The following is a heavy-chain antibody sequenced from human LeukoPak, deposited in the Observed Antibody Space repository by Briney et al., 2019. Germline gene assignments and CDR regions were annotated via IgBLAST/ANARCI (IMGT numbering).Heavy chain of an antibody. D-gene: IGHD3-16*01. Sequence: GGSLRLSCAASGFTFSSYGMHWVRQAPGKGLEWVAFIRYDGSNKYYADSVKGRFTISRGNSKNTLYLQMNSLRAEDTAVYYCAKSGGGEFPALLGYFDYWGQGTLVTVSS. CDR1: GFTFSSYG. V-gene: IGHV3-30*02. J-gene: IGHJ4*02. CDR2: IRYDGSNK. CDR3: AKSGGGEFPALLGYFDY.